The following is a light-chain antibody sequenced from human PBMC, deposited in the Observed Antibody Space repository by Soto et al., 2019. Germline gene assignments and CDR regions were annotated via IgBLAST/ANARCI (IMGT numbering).Light chain of an antibody. CDR3: AAWDDSLNGSHYV. V-gene: IGLV1-44*01. J-gene: IGLJ1*01. CDR1: SSNIGSNT. Sequence: QPVLTQPPSASGTPGQRVTISCSGSSSNIGSNTVNWYQQLPGTAPKLLIYSNNQRPSGVPDRFSGSKSGTSASLAISGLQSEDEADYYCAAWDDSLNGSHYVFGTGTKVTVL. CDR2: SNN.